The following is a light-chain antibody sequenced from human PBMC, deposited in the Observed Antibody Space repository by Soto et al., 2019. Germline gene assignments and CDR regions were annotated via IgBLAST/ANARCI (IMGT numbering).Light chain of an antibody. Sequence: EIVLTQSPGTLSLSQGERATLSCRASQSVSSNYLAWYQQKPGQAPRLLIYGATSRTTGIPDRFSGSGSGTAFTLTISSLEPEDFAVYYCQQHGSSPRTFGQGTKVEIK. V-gene: IGKV3-20*01. CDR3: QQHGSSPRT. CDR2: GAT. CDR1: QSVSSNY. J-gene: IGKJ1*01.